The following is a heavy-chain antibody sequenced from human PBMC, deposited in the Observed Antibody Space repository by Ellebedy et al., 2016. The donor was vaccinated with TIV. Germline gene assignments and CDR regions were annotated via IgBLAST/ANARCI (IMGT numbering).Heavy chain of an antibody. V-gene: IGHV3-23*01. CDR3: ARVSRTGDDYSGGFDP. D-gene: IGHD4-23*01. CDR1: GFSFSTYA. CDR2: VSPGGGTT. J-gene: IGHJ5*02. Sequence: GESLKISCTTSGFSFSTYAFIWVRQAPGKGLEWVSGVSPGGGTTYYADSVKGRFTISRHSSNNTLFLQMSGLSSEDTAIYYCARVSRTGDDYSGGFDPWGQGTLVTVSS.